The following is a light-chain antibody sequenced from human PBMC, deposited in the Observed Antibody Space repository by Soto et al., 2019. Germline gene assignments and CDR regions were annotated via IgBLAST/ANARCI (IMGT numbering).Light chain of an antibody. CDR2: QDS. CDR1: KLGDKY. J-gene: IGLJ2*01. CDR3: QAWDSSTADVV. V-gene: IGLV3-1*01. Sequence: SYELTQPPSVSVSPGQTASITCTGDKLGDKYACWYQRKPGQSPVLVIYQDSERPSGIPERFSGSISGNTATLTISGTQAMDEADYYCQAWDSSTADVVFGGGTKLTVL.